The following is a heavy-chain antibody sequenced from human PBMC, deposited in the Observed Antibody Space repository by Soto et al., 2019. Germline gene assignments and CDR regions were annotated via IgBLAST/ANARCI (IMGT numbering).Heavy chain of an antibody. D-gene: IGHD5-18*01. J-gene: IGHJ4*02. V-gene: IGHV3-11*01. CDR1: RLTFSDYY. CDR2: ISSSGTTI. Sequence: LRLSCAASRLTFSDYYMSWIRQAPGKGLEWLSYISSSGTTIHYADSVKGRFTISRDNAQNSLFLQMNSLRAEDTAVYYCVARIQLWNRVDFWGQGTLVTVSS. CDR3: VARIQLWNRVDF.